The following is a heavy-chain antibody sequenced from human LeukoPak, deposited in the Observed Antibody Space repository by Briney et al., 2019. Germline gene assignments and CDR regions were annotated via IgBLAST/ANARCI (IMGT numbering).Heavy chain of an antibody. CDR1: GLTFSDFG. V-gene: IGHV3-21*01. CDR2: ISSSSNYV. J-gene: IGHJ4*02. Sequence: GGSLRLSCAASGLTFSDFGMTWVRQSPGKGLEWVSSISSSSNYVYSADSLKGRFAISRDNAKNSLYLQMNSLRVEDTAVYYCVREADYGDYRYWGQGTLVTVSS. CDR3: VREADYGDYRY. D-gene: IGHD4-17*01.